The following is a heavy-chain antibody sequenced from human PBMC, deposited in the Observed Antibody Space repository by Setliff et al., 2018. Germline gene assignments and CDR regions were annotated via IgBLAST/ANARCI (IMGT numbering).Heavy chain of an antibody. J-gene: IGHJ5*02. V-gene: IGHV4-4*08. CDR1: GASISNYY. CDR3: ARVLVLGYNWFDP. CDR2: IYSSGST. Sequence: PSETLSLTCSVSGASISNYYWSWIRQPPGKGLEWIGYIYSSGSTNYNPSLKSRVAISRDTSTNQLSLELRSVTAADTAVYFCARVLVLGYNWFDPWGQGTLVTVPQ. D-gene: IGHD3-10*01.